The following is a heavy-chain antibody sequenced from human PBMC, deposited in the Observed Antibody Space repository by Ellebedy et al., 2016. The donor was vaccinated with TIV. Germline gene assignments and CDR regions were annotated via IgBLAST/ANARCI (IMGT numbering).Heavy chain of an antibody. CDR3: ARSYYDFWSGYQPTGYYYGMDV. CDR2: ISWDGGNT. Sequence: GGSLRLSCAASGFPFDDYAMHWVRQAPGKGLEWVSLISWDGGNTYYADSVKGRFTISRDNSKNSLYLQMNSLRAEDTALYYCARSYYDFWSGYQPTGYYYGMDVWGQGTTVTVSS. CDR1: GFPFDDYA. D-gene: IGHD3-3*01. V-gene: IGHV3-43D*03. J-gene: IGHJ6*02.